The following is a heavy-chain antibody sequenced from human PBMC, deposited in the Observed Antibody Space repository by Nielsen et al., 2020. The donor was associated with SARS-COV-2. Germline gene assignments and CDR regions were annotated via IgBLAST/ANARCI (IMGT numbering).Heavy chain of an antibody. CDR1: GYTFTSYG. J-gene: IGHJ3*02. CDR3: ARATTVTTFRWRFDAFDI. Sequence: ASVKVSCKASGYTFTSYGISWVRQAPGQGLEWMGWISTYNGNTNYAQKLQGRVTMTTDTSTSTAYMELRSLRSDDTAVYYCARATTVTTFRWRFDAFDIWGQGTMVTVSS. CDR2: ISTYNGNT. V-gene: IGHV1-18*04. D-gene: IGHD4-17*01.